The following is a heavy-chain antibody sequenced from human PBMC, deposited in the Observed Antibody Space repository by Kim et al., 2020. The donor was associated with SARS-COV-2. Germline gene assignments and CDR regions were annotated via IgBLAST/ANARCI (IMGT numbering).Heavy chain of an antibody. CDR1: GFTFSSFA. CDR3: VTIGWGHLDY. CDR2: ISSNGGST. J-gene: IGHJ4*02. Sequence: GGSLRLSCSASGFTFSSFAIHWVRQAPGKGLEYVSAISSNGGSTYYADSVKGRFTISRDNSKNTLYLQMSSLRAEDTDVYYCVTIGWGHLDYWGQGTLVTVSS. V-gene: IGHV3-64D*09. D-gene: IGHD3-16*01.